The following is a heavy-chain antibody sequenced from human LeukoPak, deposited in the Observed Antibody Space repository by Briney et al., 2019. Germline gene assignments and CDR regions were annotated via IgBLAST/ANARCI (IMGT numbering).Heavy chain of an antibody. J-gene: IGHJ4*02. V-gene: IGHV4-4*02. D-gene: IGHD6-19*01. CDR3: ARGKFSAGSFDY. CDR1: GGSISSSYW. CDR2: IFHSGST. Sequence: SETLSLTCAVSGGSISSSYWWSWVRQPPGKELEWIGEIFHSGSTNYNPSLKSRVTISVDKSKNQFSLKLSSVTAADTAVYYCARGKFSAGSFDYWGQGTLVTVSS.